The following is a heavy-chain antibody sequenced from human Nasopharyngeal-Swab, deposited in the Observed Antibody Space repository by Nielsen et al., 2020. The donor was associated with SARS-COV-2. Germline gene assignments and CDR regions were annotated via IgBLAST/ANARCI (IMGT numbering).Heavy chain of an antibody. CDR2: IYYSGST. CDR3: ARHSSRHYYYYGMDV. V-gene: IGHV4-39*01. Sequence: SETLSLTCTVSGGSISSSSYYWGWIRQPPGKGLEWIGSIYYSGSTYYNPSLKSRVTISVDTSKNQFSLKLSSVTAADTAVFYCARHSSRHYYYYGMDVWGQGTTVTVSS. CDR1: GGSISSSSYY. J-gene: IGHJ6*02.